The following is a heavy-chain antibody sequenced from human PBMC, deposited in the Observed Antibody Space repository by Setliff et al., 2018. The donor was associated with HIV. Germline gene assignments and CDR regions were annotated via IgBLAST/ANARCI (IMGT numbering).Heavy chain of an antibody. D-gene: IGHD6-13*01. CDR3: ARGGGIAAAGGDAFDI. CDR1: GGTFSSYA. Sequence: ASVKVSCKAYGGTFSSYAISWVRQAPGQGLEWMGGIIPIFGTANYAQKFQGRVTITTDESTSTAYMELSSLRSEDTAVYYCARGGGIAAAGGDAFDIWGQGTMVTVSS. J-gene: IGHJ3*02. V-gene: IGHV1-69*05. CDR2: IIPIFGTA.